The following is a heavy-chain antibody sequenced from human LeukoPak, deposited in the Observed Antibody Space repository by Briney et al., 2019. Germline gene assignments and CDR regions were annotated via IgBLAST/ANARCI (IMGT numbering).Heavy chain of an antibody. Sequence: ASVKVSCKASGGTFSSYAISWVRQAPGQGLERMGRIIPILGIANYAQKFQGRVTITADKSTSTAYMELSSLRSEDTAVYYCARVGGGHGDYGIDYWGQGTLVTVSS. CDR1: GGTFSSYA. CDR2: IIPILGIA. V-gene: IGHV1-69*04. CDR3: ARVGGGHGDYGIDY. D-gene: IGHD4-17*01. J-gene: IGHJ4*02.